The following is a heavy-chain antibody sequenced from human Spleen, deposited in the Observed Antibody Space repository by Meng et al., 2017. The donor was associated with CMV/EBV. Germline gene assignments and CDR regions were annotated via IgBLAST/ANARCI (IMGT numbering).Heavy chain of an antibody. D-gene: IGHD3-3*01. CDR2: ISHSGGT. J-gene: IGHJ4*02. V-gene: IGHV4-34*01. CDR1: SGSFSGYY. Sequence: GSLRLSCAVSSGSFSGYYWTWVRQPPGKGLEWIGEISHSGGTNYNLSLKSRLTISIDTSRHQFSLRLSSVTAADTAVYFCARARPNYDFWSGWIDYWGQGALVTVPQ. CDR3: ARARPNYDFWSGWIDY.